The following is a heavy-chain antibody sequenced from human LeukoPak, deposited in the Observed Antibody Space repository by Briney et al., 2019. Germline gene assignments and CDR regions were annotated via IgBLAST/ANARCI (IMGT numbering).Heavy chain of an antibody. J-gene: IGHJ4*02. CDR3: ARDLYIAAAGPTY. CDR1: GGTFSSYA. D-gene: IGHD6-13*01. V-gene: IGHV1-69*04. Sequence: SVKVSCKASGGTFSSYAISWVRQAPGQGLEWMGRIIPILGIANYAQKFQGRVTMTRDTSTSTVYMELSSLRSEDTAVYYCARDLYIAAAGPTYWGQGTLVTVSS. CDR2: IIPILGIA.